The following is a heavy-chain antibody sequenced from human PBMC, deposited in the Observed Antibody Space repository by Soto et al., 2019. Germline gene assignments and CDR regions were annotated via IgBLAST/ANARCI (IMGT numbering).Heavy chain of an antibody. CDR1: GGSISSYY. V-gene: IGHV4-59*01. J-gene: IGHJ3*02. D-gene: IGHD3-16*02. Sequence: SETLSLTCTVSGGSISSYYWSWIRHPPGKGLEWIGYIYYSGSTNYNPSLKSRVTISVDTSKNQFSLKLSSVTAADTAVYYCARERRDYDYVWGSYRASAFDIWGQGTMVTVSS. CDR2: IYYSGST. CDR3: ARERRDYDYVWGSYRASAFDI.